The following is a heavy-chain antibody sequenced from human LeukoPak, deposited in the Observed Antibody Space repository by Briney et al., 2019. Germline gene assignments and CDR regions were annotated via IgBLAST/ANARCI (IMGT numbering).Heavy chain of an antibody. CDR3: AIDGDYGDSLDYYYGMDV. Sequence: GASVKVSCKASGGTFSSYAISWVRQAPGQGLEWMGRIIPILGIANYAQKFQGRVTITADKSTSTAYMELSSLRSEDTAVYYCAIDGDYGDSLDYYYGMDVWGQGTTVTVSS. CDR1: GGTFSSYA. CDR2: IIPILGIA. V-gene: IGHV1-69*04. J-gene: IGHJ6*02. D-gene: IGHD4-17*01.